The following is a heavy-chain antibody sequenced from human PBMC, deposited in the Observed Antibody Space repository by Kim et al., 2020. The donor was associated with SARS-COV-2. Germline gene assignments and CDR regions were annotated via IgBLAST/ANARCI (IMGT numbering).Heavy chain of an antibody. CDR2: ISHSGTT. V-gene: IGHV4-4*02. Sequence: SETLSLTCAVSGGSISNSWWSWVRQPPGMGLEWIGEISHSGTTNYNASLRSRVTISVDKSNNQFSLKLTSVTAADTAVYYCAQSSSRRCLDYWGQGILVTVSS. D-gene: IGHD6-19*01. CDR3: AQSSSRRCLDY. J-gene: IGHJ4*02. CDR1: GGSISNSW.